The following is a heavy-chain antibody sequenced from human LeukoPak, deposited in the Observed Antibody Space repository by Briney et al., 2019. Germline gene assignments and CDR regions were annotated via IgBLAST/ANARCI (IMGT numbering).Heavy chain of an antibody. CDR2: ISGSGGST. Sequence: PGGSLRLSCAASGFTFSSYAMSWVRQAPGKGLEWVSAISGSGGSTYYADSVKGRFTISRDNSKNTLYLQMNSLRAEDTAVYYCAKETASVTMVRGVFTYWGQGTLVTVSS. J-gene: IGHJ4*02. D-gene: IGHD3-10*01. CDR3: AKETASVTMVRGVFTY. V-gene: IGHV3-23*01. CDR1: GFTFSSYA.